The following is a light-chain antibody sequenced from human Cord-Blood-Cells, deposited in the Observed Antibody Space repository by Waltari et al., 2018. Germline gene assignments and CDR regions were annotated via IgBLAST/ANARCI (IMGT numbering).Light chain of an antibody. J-gene: IGKJ3*01. CDR1: QSISSY. V-gene: IGKV1-39*01. CDR2: AAS. CDR3: QQSYSTPGT. Sequence: DIQMTQSPSSLSASVGDRVTITCRASQSISSYLNWYQQKPGKAPKLLIYAASSLQSGVPSRFSGSGSGTDFTLTISSLQPEDFATYYCQQSYSTPGTFGPGTKWISN.